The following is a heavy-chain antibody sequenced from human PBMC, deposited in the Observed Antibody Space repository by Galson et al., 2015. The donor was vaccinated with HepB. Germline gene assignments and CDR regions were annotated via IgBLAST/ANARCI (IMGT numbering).Heavy chain of an antibody. V-gene: IGHV5-51*01. D-gene: IGHD3-22*01. Sequence: QSGAEVKKPGESLKISCKGSGYSFPSYWIGWVRQMPGKGLEWMGIIYPGDSDTRYSPSFQGQVTTSADKSISTAYLQWSSLKASDTAMYYCARHWRYYYDSSGYYADYWGQGTLVTVSS. CDR1: GYSFPSYW. CDR2: IYPGDSDT. J-gene: IGHJ4*02. CDR3: ARHWRYYYDSSGYYADY.